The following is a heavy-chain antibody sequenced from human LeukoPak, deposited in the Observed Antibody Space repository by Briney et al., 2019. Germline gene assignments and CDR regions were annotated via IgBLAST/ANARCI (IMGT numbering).Heavy chain of an antibody. V-gene: IGHV1-18*01. Sequence: GASVKVSCKASGYTFTSYGISWVRQAPGQGLEWMGWISAYNGNTNYAQKLQGRVTMTTDTSTSTAYMELRSLRSDDTAVYYCARDMTTVVNNWFDPWGQGTLVTVSS. CDR3: ARDMTTVVNNWFDP. CDR2: ISAYNGNT. CDR1: GYTFTSYG. J-gene: IGHJ5*02. D-gene: IGHD4-23*01.